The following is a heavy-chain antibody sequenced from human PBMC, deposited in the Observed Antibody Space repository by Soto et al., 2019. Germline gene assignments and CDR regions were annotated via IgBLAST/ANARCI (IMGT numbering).Heavy chain of an antibody. D-gene: IGHD3-16*01. V-gene: IGHV1-46*01. CDR3: ARELRPRYDLGDYSYGRHV. J-gene: IGHJ6*02. Sequence: ASVKVSCKASGYTFTSYYMHWVRQAPGQGLEWMGIINPSGGSTSYAQKFQGRVTMTRATSTSTAYMELSSLRSEDTAVYYCARELRPRYDLGDYSYGRHVWGQRTTVTVS. CDR1: GYTFTSYY. CDR2: INPSGGST.